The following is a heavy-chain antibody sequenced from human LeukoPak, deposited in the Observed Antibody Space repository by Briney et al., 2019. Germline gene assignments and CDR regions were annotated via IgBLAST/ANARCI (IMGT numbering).Heavy chain of an antibody. D-gene: IGHD1-1*01. Sequence: SETLSLTCTVSGGSISSYYWSWIRQPAGKGLEWIGRIYTGGSTNYNPSLKSRVTMSVDTSKNQFSLKLSSVTAADTAVYYCARQIRNSGCFDLWGRGTLVTVSS. V-gene: IGHV4-4*07. CDR1: GGSISSYY. CDR3: ARQIRNSGCFDL. J-gene: IGHJ2*01. CDR2: IYTGGST.